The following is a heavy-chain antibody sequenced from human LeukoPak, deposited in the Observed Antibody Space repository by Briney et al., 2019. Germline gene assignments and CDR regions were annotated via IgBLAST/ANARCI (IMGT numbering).Heavy chain of an antibody. Sequence: SETLSLTCAVYGGSFSGYYWSWIRQPPGMGLEWIGEINHSGSTNYNPSLKSRVTISVDTSKNQFSLKLSSVTAADTAVYYCARGRYCSSTSCFFDYWGQGTLVTVSS. J-gene: IGHJ4*02. D-gene: IGHD2-2*01. CDR1: GGSFSGYY. CDR3: ARGRYCSSTSCFFDY. CDR2: INHSGST. V-gene: IGHV4-34*01.